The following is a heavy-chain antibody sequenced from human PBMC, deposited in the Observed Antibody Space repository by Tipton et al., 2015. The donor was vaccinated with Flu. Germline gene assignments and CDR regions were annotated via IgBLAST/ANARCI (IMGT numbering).Heavy chain of an antibody. V-gene: IGHV4-39*07. D-gene: IGHD3-16*02. CDR2: IYYSGST. J-gene: IGHJ4*02. CDR1: GGSISSSSYY. Sequence: TLSLTCTVSGGSISSSSYYWGWIRQPPGKGLEWIGSIYYSGSTYYNPSLKSRVTISVDTSKNQLSLKLSSVTAADTAVYYCARGEYSTMITFGGVIVYFDYWGQGTLVTVSS. CDR3: ARGEYSTMITFGGVIVYFDY.